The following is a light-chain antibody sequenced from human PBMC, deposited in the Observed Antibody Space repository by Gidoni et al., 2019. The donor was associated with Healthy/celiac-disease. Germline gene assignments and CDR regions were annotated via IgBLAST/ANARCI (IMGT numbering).Light chain of an antibody. V-gene: IGLV2-8*01. CDR3: SSYAGSNNLGDLV. Sequence: QSALTQPPSASGSPGPSVTLSCTGTSSDVGGYNYVHWYKQHPGKAPKLMIYEVSKRPSGVPDRCSGSKSGNTASLTVSGLQAEDEADYYCSSYAGSNNLGDLVFGGGTKLTVL. CDR1: SSDVGGYNY. J-gene: IGLJ3*02. CDR2: EVS.